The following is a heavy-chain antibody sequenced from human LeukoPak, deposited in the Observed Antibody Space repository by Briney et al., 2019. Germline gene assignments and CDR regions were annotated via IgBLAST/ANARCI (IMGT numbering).Heavy chain of an antibody. CDR2: ICPGDSDT. CDR1: GYRFTTYW. CDR3: AKSHGGGATHS. Sequence: GESLQISFEASGYRFTTYWIGWVRPMPGKGLEWMGIICPGDSDTRYSPSFQGQVTISADKSTSTAYLQWSSLKASDTAMYYCAKSHGGGATHSWGQGTLVTVST. V-gene: IGHV5-51*01. D-gene: IGHD1-26*01. J-gene: IGHJ4*02.